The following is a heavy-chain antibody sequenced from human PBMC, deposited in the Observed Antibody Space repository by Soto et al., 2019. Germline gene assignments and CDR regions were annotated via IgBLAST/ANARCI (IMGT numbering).Heavy chain of an antibody. J-gene: IGHJ4*02. V-gene: IGHV4-34*01. Sequence: QVQLQQWSAGLLKPSETLSLTCAVYGGSFSGYYWSWIRQPPGKGLDWIGEINHSGSTNYNPSLKSRVTISVDTSKNQFSLKLSSVTAADTAVYYCARGRGSMVRGVMFDYLGQGTLVTVSS. CDR2: INHSGST. CDR1: GGSFSGYY. D-gene: IGHD3-10*01. CDR3: ARGRGSMVRGVMFDY.